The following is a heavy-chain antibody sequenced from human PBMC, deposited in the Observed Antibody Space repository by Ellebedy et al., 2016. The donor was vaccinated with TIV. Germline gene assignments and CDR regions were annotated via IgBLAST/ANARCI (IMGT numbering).Heavy chain of an antibody. J-gene: IGHJ4*02. Sequence: GGSLRLXCAASGFSFNTFFMSWVRHSPWRGLEWVSTISAGSDTTRFADSVKGRFTISRDNSKNTVYLRMNDLRAEGTAVYYCRQGHYADYWGQGTLVTVSS. CDR3: RQGHYADY. CDR2: ISAGSDTT. V-gene: IGHV3-23*01. CDR1: GFSFNTFF.